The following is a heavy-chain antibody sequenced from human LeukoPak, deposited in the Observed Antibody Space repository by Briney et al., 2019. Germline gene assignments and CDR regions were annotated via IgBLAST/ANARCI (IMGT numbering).Heavy chain of an antibody. CDR2: IKKDGSEK. Sequence: QSGGSLRLSCTASGFTFSNYWMSRVRQAPGKGLEWVANIKKDGSEKYHVNSLKGRFTISRDNAKNSLYLQMNSLRVEDTAVYYCARDPRTVRIWGQGTLVTVSS. V-gene: IGHV3-7*01. D-gene: IGHD1-1*01. J-gene: IGHJ4*02. CDR3: ARDPRTVRI. CDR1: GFTFSNYW.